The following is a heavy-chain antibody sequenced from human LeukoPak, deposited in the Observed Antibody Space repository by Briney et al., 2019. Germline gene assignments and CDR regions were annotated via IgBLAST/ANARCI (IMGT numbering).Heavy chain of an antibody. D-gene: IGHD2-2*01. CDR2: ISWDGGST. CDR1: GYTFDDYA. V-gene: IGHV3-43D*04. Sequence: GGSLRLSRAASGYTFDDYAMHWVRQAPGKGLECGSLISWDGGSTYYTDSVKGRFTISRDNSKNSLHLQMNSLRAEDTALYYCAKSRVPAAIYDYFDYWGQGTLVTVSS. CDR3: AKSRVPAAIYDYFDY. J-gene: IGHJ4*02.